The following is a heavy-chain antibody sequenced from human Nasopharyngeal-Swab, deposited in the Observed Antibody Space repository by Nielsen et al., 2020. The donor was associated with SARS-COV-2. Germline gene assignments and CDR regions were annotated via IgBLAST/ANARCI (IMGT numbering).Heavy chain of an antibody. D-gene: IGHD5-12*01. Sequence: SETLSLTCTVSGGSISSYYWSWIRQPPGKRLEWIGYIYYSGSTNYNPSLKSRVTISVDTSKNQFSLKLSSVTAADTAVYYCARGVKYSGYDPYYYGMDVWGQGTTVTVSS. CDR1: GGSISSYY. V-gene: IGHV4-59*01. CDR2: IYYSGST. J-gene: IGHJ6*02. CDR3: ARGVKYSGYDPYYYGMDV.